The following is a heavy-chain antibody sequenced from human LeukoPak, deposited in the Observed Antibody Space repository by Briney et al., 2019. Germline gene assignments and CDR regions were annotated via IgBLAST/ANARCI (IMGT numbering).Heavy chain of an antibody. D-gene: IGHD4-23*01. CDR3: ARGLRWSHDAFDI. CDR2: IIPIFGTA. Sequence: SVKVSCKASGGTFSSYAISWARQAPGQGLEWMGGIIPIFGTANYAQKFQGRVTITADESTSTAYMELSSLRSEDTAVYYCARGLRWSHDAFDIWGQGTMVTVSS. CDR1: GGTFSSYA. J-gene: IGHJ3*02. V-gene: IGHV1-69*01.